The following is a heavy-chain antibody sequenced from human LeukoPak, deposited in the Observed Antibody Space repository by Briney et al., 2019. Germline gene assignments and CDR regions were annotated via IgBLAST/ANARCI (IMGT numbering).Heavy chain of an antibody. CDR2: IYHSRST. D-gene: IGHD5-18*01. CDR3: ARVKYSYGVIDY. Sequence: SETLSLTCTVSGYSINSGYYWGWTRQPPGKGLEWIGSIYHSRSTYYNPSLKSRATISVDTSKNQFSLKLSSATAADTAVYYCARVKYSYGVIDYWGQGTLVTVSS. CDR1: GYSINSGYY. J-gene: IGHJ4*02. V-gene: IGHV4-38-2*02.